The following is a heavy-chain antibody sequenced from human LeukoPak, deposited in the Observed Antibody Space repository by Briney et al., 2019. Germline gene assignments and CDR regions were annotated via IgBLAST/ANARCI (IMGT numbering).Heavy chain of an antibody. CDR1: GYSISSGYY. D-gene: IGHD3-16*01. CDR3: ARGYGLPH. V-gene: IGHV4-38-2*02. Sequence: PSETLSLTCTVSGYSISSGYYWGWIRQPPGKGLEWIGSIYHSGSTYYNPSLKSRVTISVDTSKNQFSLKLSSVTAADTAVYYCARGYGLPHWGQGTLVTVSS. J-gene: IGHJ4*02. CDR2: IYHSGST.